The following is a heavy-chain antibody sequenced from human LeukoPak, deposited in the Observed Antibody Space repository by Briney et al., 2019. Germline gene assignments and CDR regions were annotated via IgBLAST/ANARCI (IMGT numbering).Heavy chain of an antibody. CDR3: ARGLPAPPN. V-gene: IGHV4-34*01. CDR2: INHSGST. Sequence: SETLSLTCAVYGGSFSGYYWSWIRQPPGKGLEWIGEINHSGSTNYNPSLKSRVTISVDTSKNQFSLKLSSVTAADTAVYYCARGLPAPPNWGQGTLVTVSS. J-gene: IGHJ4*02. CDR1: GGSFSGYY.